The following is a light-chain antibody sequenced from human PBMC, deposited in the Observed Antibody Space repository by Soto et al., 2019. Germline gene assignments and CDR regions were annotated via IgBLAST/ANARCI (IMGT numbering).Light chain of an antibody. Sequence: EIVLTQSPATLSLSPGERATLSCRASQSVSSYLAWYQQKPGQAPRLLIYDSSDRATGIPARFSGSGSGTDFTPTISSLEPEDLEVYYCQQSSNLPLTLGGGTNVEIK. CDR1: QSVSSY. CDR2: DSS. J-gene: IGKJ4*01. V-gene: IGKV3-11*01. CDR3: QQSSNLPLT.